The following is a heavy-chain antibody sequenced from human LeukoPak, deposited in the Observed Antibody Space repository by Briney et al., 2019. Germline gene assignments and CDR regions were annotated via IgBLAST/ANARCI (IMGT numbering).Heavy chain of an antibody. CDR1: GFTFSSYT. CDR2: ISSSSNYI. D-gene: IGHD5-18*01. CDR3: ARDTDRSTWIQLWSPWFSY. Sequence: MAGGSLRLSCVASGFTFSSYTMNWVRQAPGKGLEWVSSISSSSNYIYYADSVKGRFTISRDNAKNSLYLQMNSLRAEDTAVYYCARDTDRSTWIQLWSPWFSYWGQGTLVTVSS. V-gene: IGHV3-21*01. J-gene: IGHJ4*02.